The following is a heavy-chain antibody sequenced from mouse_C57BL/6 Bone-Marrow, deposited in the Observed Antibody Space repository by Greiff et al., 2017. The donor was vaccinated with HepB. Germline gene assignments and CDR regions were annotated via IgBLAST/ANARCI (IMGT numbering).Heavy chain of an antibody. D-gene: IGHD4-1*01. CDR3: ARLGRGWYFDV. J-gene: IGHJ1*03. CDR1: GYSITSGYY. Sequence: ESGPGLVKPSQSLSLTCSVTGYSITSGYYWNWIRQFPGNKLEWMGYISYDGSNNYNPSLKNRISITRDTSKNQFFLKLNSVTTEDTATYYCARLGRGWYFDVWGTGTTVTVSS. CDR2: ISYDGSN. V-gene: IGHV3-6*01.